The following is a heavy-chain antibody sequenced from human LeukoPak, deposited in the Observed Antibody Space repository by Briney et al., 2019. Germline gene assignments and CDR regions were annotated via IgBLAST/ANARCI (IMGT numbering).Heavy chain of an antibody. CDR2: IFITGST. CDR3: ARESAAWFDP. J-gene: IGHJ5*02. D-gene: IGHD6-25*01. CDR1: GGSISSGSYY. Sequence: SETLSLTCSVSGGSISSGSYYWSWIRQPAGKGLEWIGRIFITGSTNYNPSLKSRVTISVDTSKNQISLKLSSVTAADTAVYYCARESAAWFDPSGQGTLVTVSS. V-gene: IGHV4-61*02.